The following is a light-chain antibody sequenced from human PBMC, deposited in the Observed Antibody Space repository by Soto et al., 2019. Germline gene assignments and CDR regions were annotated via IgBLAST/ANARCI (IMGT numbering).Light chain of an antibody. J-gene: IGKJ2*01. CDR2: GAS. CDR1: QSVSSN. V-gene: IGKV3-15*01. Sequence: EIVMTQSPATLSVSPGERATLSCSSSQSVSSNLAWYQQKPGQAPRLLIYGASTRATGIPARFSGSGSGTGFTLTISSLQSEDFAVYFCHQYNKWPPYTFGQGTRWIS. CDR3: HQYNKWPPYT.